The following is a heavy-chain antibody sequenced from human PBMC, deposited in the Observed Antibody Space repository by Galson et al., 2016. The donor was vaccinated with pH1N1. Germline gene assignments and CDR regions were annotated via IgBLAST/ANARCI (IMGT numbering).Heavy chain of an antibody. D-gene: IGHD6-6*01. CDR1: GFNFSSYW. CDR2: IKEDGSEK. V-gene: IGHV3-7*01. CDR3: ARAIGSSSPY. J-gene: IGHJ4*02. Sequence: SLRLSCAASGFNFSSYWMHWVRQAPGKGLEWVANIKEDGSEKYYVDSVKGRFTISRDKAKNSLYLQMNSLRAENTAVYYCARAIGSSSPYWGQGALVTVSS.